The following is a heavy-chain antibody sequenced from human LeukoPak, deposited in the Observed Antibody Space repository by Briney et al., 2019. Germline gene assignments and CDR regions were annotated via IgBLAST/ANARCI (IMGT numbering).Heavy chain of an antibody. CDR3: ACFDWYSNPAYMDV. CDR1: GGSISSYY. J-gene: IGHJ6*03. V-gene: IGHV4-59*01. D-gene: IGHD3-9*01. CDR2: IYYSGST. Sequence: PSETLSLTCTVSGGSISSYYWSWIRQPPGKGLEWIGYIYYSGSTNYNPSLKSRVTISVDTSKNQFSLKLSSVTAADTAVYYCACFDWYSNPAYMDVWGKGTTVTVSS.